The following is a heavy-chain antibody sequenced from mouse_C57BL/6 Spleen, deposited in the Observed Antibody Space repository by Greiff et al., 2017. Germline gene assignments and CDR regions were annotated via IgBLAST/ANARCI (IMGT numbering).Heavy chain of an antibody. V-gene: IGHV2-2*01. CDR3: ARHSSGYSAWFAY. J-gene: IGHJ3*01. CDR2: IWSGGST. CDR1: GFSLTSYG. D-gene: IGHD3-2*02. Sequence: VQLQQSGPGLVQPSQSLSITCTVSGFSLTSYGVHWVRQSPGKGLEWLGVIWSGGSTDYNAAFISSLSISKDNSKSQVFFKMNSLQADDTAIYYCARHSSGYSAWFAYWGQGTLVTVSA.